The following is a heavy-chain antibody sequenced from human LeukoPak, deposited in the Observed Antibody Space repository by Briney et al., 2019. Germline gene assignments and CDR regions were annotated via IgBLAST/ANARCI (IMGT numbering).Heavy chain of an antibody. Sequence: GESPKISCKGSGYSFTTHWIGWVRQLPGKGLEWMGLIFPGDSETIYSPSSQGQVTISADKSINTAYLRWSSLKASDTAMYYCATSESQTRFDYWGQGTLVTVSS. CDR3: ATSESQTRFDY. J-gene: IGHJ4*02. V-gene: IGHV5-51*01. CDR1: GYSFTTHW. D-gene: IGHD1/OR15-1a*01. CDR2: IFPGDSET.